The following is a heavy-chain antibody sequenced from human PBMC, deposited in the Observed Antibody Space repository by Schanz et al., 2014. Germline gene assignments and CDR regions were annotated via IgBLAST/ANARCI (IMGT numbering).Heavy chain of an antibody. V-gene: IGHV3-48*01. J-gene: IGHJ4*02. Sequence: EVQLVESGGGLIQPGGSLRLSCAASGFGFSSYSMNWVRQAPGKGLEWVSYISGSSRTIYYADSMKGRFTVSRDNSKNTLFLQMNSLRVEDTAVYFCVSQTGSPNYWGQGTLVTVSS. CDR1: GFGFSSYS. CDR2: ISGSSRTI. D-gene: IGHD6-13*01. CDR3: VSQTGSPNY.